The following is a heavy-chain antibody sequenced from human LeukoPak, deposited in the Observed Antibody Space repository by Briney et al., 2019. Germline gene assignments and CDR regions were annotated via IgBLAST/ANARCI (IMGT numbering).Heavy chain of an antibody. CDR1: GYSFTSYW. CDR2: IYPGDSDT. V-gene: IGHV5-51*01. J-gene: IGHJ5*02. Sequence: GESLKISCKGSGYSFTSYWIGWVRQMPGKGLEWMGIIYPGDSDTRYSPSFQGQVTISADKSISTAYLQWSSLKASDTAMYYCARHTHSSSWVGGDWFDPWGQGTLVTVSS. D-gene: IGHD6-13*01. CDR3: ARHTHSSSWVGGDWFDP.